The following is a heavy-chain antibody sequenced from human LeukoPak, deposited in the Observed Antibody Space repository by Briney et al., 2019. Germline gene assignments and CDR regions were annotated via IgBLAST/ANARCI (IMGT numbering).Heavy chain of an antibody. CDR2: INHSGST. CDR3: ARGRGDYVWGSYRWYDFDY. J-gene: IGHJ4*02. Sequence: SSETLSLTCAVYGGSFSGYYWSWIRQPPGKGLEWIGEINHSGSTNYNPSLKSRVTISVDTSKNQFSLKMSSVTAADTAVYYCARGRGDYVWGSYRWYDFDYWGQGTLVTVSS. D-gene: IGHD3-16*02. V-gene: IGHV4-34*01. CDR1: GGSFSGYY.